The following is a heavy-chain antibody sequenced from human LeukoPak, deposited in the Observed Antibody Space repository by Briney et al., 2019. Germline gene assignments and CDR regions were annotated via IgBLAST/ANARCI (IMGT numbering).Heavy chain of an antibody. CDR1: AFTFSSYA. Sequence: PGGSLRLSCAASAFTFSSYAMAWVRQAPGKGLEWVSAISGSGGITLYADSGKGRFTISRDNSKNTLYLQMNSLRAEDTAVYYCAKRREYCSGGTRGAEYFQHWGQGTLVTVSS. J-gene: IGHJ1*01. CDR3: AKRREYCSGGTRGAEYFQH. D-gene: IGHD2-15*01. CDR2: ISGSGGIT. V-gene: IGHV3-23*01.